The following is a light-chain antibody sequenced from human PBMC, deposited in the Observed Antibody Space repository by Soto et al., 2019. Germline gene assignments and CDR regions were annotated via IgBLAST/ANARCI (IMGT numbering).Light chain of an antibody. J-gene: IGKJ3*01. CDR3: QQYERGFT. CDR2: DAA. Sequence: EPVLSPSPGSLSSSPRASATLSCRQSQIGSRRCLDWYQQKPGQAPRLLIYDAATRATGIPDRFSGSGSGTDFSLTISRLEPEDFAVYYCQQYERGFTFGHGTKVDIK. CDR1: QIGSRRC. V-gene: IGKV3-20*01.